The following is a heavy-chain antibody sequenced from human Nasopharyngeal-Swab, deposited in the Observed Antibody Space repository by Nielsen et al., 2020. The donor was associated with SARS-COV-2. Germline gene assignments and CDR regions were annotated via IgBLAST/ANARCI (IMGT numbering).Heavy chain of an antibody. Sequence: GESLKISCAASGFTFSSYAMHWVRQAPGKGLEWVAVISYDGSNKYYADSVQGRFTISRDNSKNTLYLQMNSLRGEDTAVYYCARSNSGSYSAAFDIWGQGTMVTVSS. D-gene: IGHD1-26*01. CDR2: ISYDGSNK. V-gene: IGHV3-30-3*01. J-gene: IGHJ3*02. CDR3: ARSNSGSYSAAFDI. CDR1: GFTFSSYA.